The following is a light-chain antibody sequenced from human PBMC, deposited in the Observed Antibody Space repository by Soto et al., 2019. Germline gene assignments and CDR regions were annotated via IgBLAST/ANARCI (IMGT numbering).Light chain of an antibody. CDR2: YNN. CDR3: AAWDDSLDGLYV. CDR1: TSNIGSNT. J-gene: IGLJ1*01. V-gene: IGLV1-44*01. Sequence: QPVLTQPPSASGTPGQRVTISCSGSTSNIGSNTVNWYQQLPGTAPKLLIYYNNQRPSGVPDRFSGSKSGTSASLAISGLRSEDEADYYCAAWDDSLDGLYVFGTGTKVTVL.